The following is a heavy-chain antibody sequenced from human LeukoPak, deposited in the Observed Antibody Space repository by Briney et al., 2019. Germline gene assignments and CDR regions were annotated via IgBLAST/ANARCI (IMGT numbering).Heavy chain of an antibody. J-gene: IGHJ5*02. CDR2: ITTSSTYM. D-gene: IGHD2-2*01. CDR1: GFTFSAYN. CDR3: ARGSTLGSCTSSSCHNWFDP. Sequence: PGGSLRLSCAASGFTFSAYNMNWVRRTPGKGLEWVSSITTSSTYMFYADSVRGRFTISRDNAENSLYLQMNSLRDEDTAVYYCARGSTLGSCTSSSCHNWFDPWGQGTLVTVSS. V-gene: IGHV3-21*01.